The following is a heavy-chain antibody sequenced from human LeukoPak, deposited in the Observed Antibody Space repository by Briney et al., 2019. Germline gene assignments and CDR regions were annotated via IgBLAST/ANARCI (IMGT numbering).Heavy chain of an antibody. D-gene: IGHD5-12*01. CDR1: GYSISSGYY. CDR2: IYHSGST. J-gene: IGHJ4*02. CDR3: ARDLYSGGYDVFDY. V-gene: IGHV4-38-2*02. Sequence: SETLSLTCTVSGYSISSGYYWGWIRQPPGKGLEWIGSIYHSGSTYYNPSLKSRVTISVDTSKNQFSLKLNSVTAADTAVYYCARDLYSGGYDVFDYWGQGTLVTVSS.